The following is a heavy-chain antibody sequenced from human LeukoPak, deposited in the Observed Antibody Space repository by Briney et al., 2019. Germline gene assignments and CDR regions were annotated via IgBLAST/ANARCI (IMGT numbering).Heavy chain of an antibody. V-gene: IGHV4-61*05. CDR1: GGSISSSSYY. CDR3: ARGAGMNYDILTGYYYYYYMDV. J-gene: IGHJ6*03. CDR2: IYYSGST. D-gene: IGHD3-9*01. Sequence: SETLSLTCTVSGGSISSSSYYWGWIRQPPGKGLEWIGYIYYSGSTNYNPSLKSRVTISVDTSKNQFSLKLSSVTAADTAVYYCARGAGMNYDILTGYYYYYYMDVWGKGTTVTISS.